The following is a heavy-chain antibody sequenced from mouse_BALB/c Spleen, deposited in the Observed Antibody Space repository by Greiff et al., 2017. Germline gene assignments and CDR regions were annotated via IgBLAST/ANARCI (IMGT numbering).Heavy chain of an antibody. D-gene: IGHD2-4*01. V-gene: IGHV3-8*02. CDR3: ARSHYDYDGAWFAY. CDR1: GDSITSGY. Sequence: EVKLMESGPSLVKPSQTLSLTCSVTGDSITSGYWNWIRKFPGNKLEYMGYISYSGSTYYNPSLKSRISITRDTSKNQYYLQLNSVTTEDTATYYCARSHYDYDGAWFAYWGQGTLVTVSA. J-gene: IGHJ3*01. CDR2: ISYSGST.